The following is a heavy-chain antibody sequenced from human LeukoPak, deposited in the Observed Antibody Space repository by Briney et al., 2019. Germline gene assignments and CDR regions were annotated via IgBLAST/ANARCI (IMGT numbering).Heavy chain of an antibody. Sequence: ASMKVSCKAFGYTFGAYFMHWVRQAPGQGLEWMGWINPDNGGTRYAQRFQDRVTMTRDTSITTAYMELSSLKSDDMAVYYCARAGAMIASDYYYYMDVWGNGTTVTVSS. D-gene: IGHD3-16*01. V-gene: IGHV1-2*02. CDR3: ARAGAMIASDYYYYMDV. CDR2: INPDNGGT. J-gene: IGHJ6*03. CDR1: GYTFGAYF.